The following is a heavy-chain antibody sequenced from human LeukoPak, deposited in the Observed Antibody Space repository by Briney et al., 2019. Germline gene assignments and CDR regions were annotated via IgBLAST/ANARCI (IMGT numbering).Heavy chain of an antibody. CDR3: ARRVRAGYSSSWYFDH. CDR2: VYPGDSDS. D-gene: IGHD6-13*01. CDR1: GYTFTNYW. Sequence: GESLKISCKGSGYTFTNYWVGWVRQMPGKGLEWMGIVYPGDSDSTYSPSFQSQVTISADKSISTAYLQWSSLKASDTAMYYCARRVRAGYSSSWYFDHWGQGTLVTVSS. V-gene: IGHV5-51*01. J-gene: IGHJ4*02.